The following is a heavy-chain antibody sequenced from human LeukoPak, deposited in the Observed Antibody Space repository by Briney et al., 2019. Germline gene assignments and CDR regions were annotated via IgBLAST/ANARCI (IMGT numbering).Heavy chain of an antibody. J-gene: IGHJ4*02. CDR1: GFTFSSYA. D-gene: IGHD6-19*01. CDR2: ISGSGGST. CDR3: AKEDRITVAAHRRAFDY. V-gene: IGHV3-23*01. Sequence: GGSLRLSCAASGFTFSSYAMSWVRQAPGKGLEWVSAISGSGGSTYYADSVKGRFTVSRDNSKNTLYLQMNSLRAEDTAVYYCAKEDRITVAAHRRAFDYWGQGTLVTVSS.